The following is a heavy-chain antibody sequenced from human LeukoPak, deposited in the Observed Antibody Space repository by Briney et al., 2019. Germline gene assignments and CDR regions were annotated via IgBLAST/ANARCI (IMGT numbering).Heavy chain of an antibody. CDR2: INQDGSER. D-gene: IGHD2-8*01. CDR3: ARNHLQWRDAFDI. V-gene: IGHV3-7*01. CDR1: GFTFVSHW. J-gene: IGHJ3*02. Sequence: GSLRLSCVASGFTFVSHWMTWVRQAPGKGLEWVANINQDGSERYYADSVKGRFTISRDNAKNSLYLQMNSLRAEDTAVYYCARNHLQWRDAFDIWGQGTMVTVSS.